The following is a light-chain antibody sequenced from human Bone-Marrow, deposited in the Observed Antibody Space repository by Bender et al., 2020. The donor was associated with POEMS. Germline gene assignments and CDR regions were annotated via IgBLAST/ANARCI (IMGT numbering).Light chain of an antibody. V-gene: IGLV1-40*01. CDR3: QAWDYGTGV. Sequence: QSVLTQPPSASGAPGQRVTISCTGSSSNIGAGYNVHWYQQLPGTAPKLLIYGNNNRPSGVPDRFSGSKSGSSASLAITGLQAEDEADYYCQAWDYGTGVFGGGTRLTV. CDR1: SSNIGAGYN. CDR2: GNN. J-gene: IGLJ3*02.